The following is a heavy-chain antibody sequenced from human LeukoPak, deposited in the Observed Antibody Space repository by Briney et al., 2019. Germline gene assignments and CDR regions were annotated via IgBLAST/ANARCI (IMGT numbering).Heavy chain of an antibody. CDR1: GFTLSDDY. Sequence: PGGSLRLSCAASGFTLSDDYMDWVRQAPGKGLEWVARIRKKANSYTTEYAASVKGRFSIARDDSKNSLYLEMNSLSTEDTAVYYCVSGKQSSGYHYFGYWGQGTLVTVSS. CDR3: VSGKQSSGYHYFGY. CDR2: IRKKANSYTT. D-gene: IGHD6-19*01. J-gene: IGHJ4*02. V-gene: IGHV3-72*01.